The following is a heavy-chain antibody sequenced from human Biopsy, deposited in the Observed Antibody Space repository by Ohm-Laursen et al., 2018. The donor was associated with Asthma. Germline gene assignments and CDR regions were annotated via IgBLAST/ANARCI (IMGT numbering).Heavy chain of an antibody. CDR2: ISSSGSTT. CDR3: ARVFESSEWGPFYHFGLDV. V-gene: IGHV3-11*01. D-gene: IGHD6-25*01. CDR1: GFSFSDYY. J-gene: IGHJ6*02. Sequence: SLRLSCSASGFSFSDYYMTWMRQAPGKGLEWVSSISSSGSTTYPAESVKGRFTISRDNAQKSLSLQMGSLRAEDTAIYYCARVFESSEWGPFYHFGLDVWGQGTTVAVS.